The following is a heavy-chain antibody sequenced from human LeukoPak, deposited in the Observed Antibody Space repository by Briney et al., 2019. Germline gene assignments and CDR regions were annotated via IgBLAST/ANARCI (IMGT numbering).Heavy chain of an antibody. D-gene: IGHD2-2*01. V-gene: IGHV3-7*03. CDR1: GFTFSSYW. CDR2: IKQDGSEK. CDR3: ARELGYCSSTSCYASDYYYYGMDV. J-gene: IGHJ6*02. Sequence: GGSLRLSCATSGFTFSSYWMSWVRQAPGKGLEWVANIKQDGSEKYYVDSVKGRFTISRDNAKNSLYLQMNSLRAEDTAVYYCARELGYCSSTSCYASDYYYYGMDVWGQGTTVTVSS.